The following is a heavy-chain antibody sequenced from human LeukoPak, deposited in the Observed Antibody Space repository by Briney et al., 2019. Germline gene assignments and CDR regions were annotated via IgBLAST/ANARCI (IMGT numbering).Heavy chain of an antibody. CDR3: ARGFWGSSYFDY. D-gene: IGHD7-27*01. Sequence: PSETLSLTCAVYGGSFSGYYWSWIRQPPGKGLEWIGEINHSGSTNYNPSLKSRVTISVDTSKNQFSLKLSSVTAADTAVYYCARGFWGSSYFDYWGQGTLVTVSS. J-gene: IGHJ4*02. V-gene: IGHV4-34*01. CDR1: GGSFSGYY. CDR2: INHSGST.